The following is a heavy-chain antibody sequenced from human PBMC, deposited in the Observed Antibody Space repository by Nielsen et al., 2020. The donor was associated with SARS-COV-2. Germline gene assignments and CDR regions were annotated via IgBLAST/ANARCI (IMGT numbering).Heavy chain of an antibody. V-gene: IGHV3-23*01. CDR1: GFAFREFG. J-gene: IGHJ5*02. CDR2: ISDDGDDT. D-gene: IGHD2-8*01. Sequence: GESLKISCAASGFAFREFGMRWVRQAPGRGLDWISAISDDGDDTHYADSVKGRFIISRDNSANMLYLQMNNLGAQDTAMYYCAKDPRVYRYWFDPWGEGSLVTVSS. CDR3: AKDPRVYRYWFDP.